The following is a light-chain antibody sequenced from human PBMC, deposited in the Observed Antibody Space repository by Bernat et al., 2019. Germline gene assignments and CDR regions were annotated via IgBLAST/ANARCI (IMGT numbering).Light chain of an antibody. CDR2: PKN. Sequence: SSELTQDPAVSVALGQTVRITCQGDGLRTYYASWYQQKPGQAPVLVIYPKNNRPSGIPDRFSGSSSGNTASLTITGARAEDEADYYCNSRDSSGKHVLFGGGTKLTVL. CDR1: GLRTYY. V-gene: IGLV3-19*01. J-gene: IGLJ2*01. CDR3: NSRDSSGKHVL.